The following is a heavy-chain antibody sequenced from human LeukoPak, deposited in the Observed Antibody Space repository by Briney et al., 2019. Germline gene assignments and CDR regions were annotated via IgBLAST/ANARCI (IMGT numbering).Heavy chain of an antibody. Sequence: ASVKVSCKASGYTFTSYGISWVRQAPGQGLEWMGWISAYNGNTNYAQKLQGRVTMTTDTSTSTAYMELRSLRSGDTAVYYCARAALRDFWSGYYEGGYYFDYWGQGTLVTVSS. CDR3: ARAALRDFWSGYYEGGYYFDY. V-gene: IGHV1-18*01. CDR2: ISAYNGNT. CDR1: GYTFTSYG. D-gene: IGHD3-3*01. J-gene: IGHJ4*02.